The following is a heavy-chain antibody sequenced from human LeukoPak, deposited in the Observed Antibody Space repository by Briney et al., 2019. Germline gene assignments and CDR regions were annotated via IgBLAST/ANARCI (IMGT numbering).Heavy chain of an antibody. CDR3: ARARITMVRGPSASDY. J-gene: IGHJ4*02. D-gene: IGHD3-10*01. CDR2: IKQDGSEK. V-gene: IGHV3-7*01. Sequence: GGSLRLSCAVSGFTFSSYWMSWVRQAPGKGLEWVTNIKQDGSEKYYVDSVRGRFTISRDNARNSVYLQMNSLRVDDTAVYYCARARITMVRGPSASDYWGQGTLVTVSS. CDR1: GFTFSSYW.